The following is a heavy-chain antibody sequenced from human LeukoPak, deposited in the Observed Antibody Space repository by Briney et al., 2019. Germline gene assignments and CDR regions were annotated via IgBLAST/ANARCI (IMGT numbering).Heavy chain of an antibody. Sequence: PSETLSLTCTVSGGSISSYYWSWIRQPAGKGLEWIGRIYTSGSTNYNPSLKSRVTMSVDTSKNQFSLKLSSVTAADTAVYYCARVDWSGPNRDAFDIWGQGTMVTVSS. D-gene: IGHD3-3*01. CDR2: IYTSGST. CDR1: GGSISSYY. J-gene: IGHJ3*02. CDR3: ARVDWSGPNRDAFDI. V-gene: IGHV4-4*07.